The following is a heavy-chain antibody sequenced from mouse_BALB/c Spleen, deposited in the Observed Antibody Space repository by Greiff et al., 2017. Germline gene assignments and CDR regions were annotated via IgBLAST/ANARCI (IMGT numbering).Heavy chain of an antibody. CDR1: GYSITSDYA. V-gene: IGHV3-2*02. CDR2: ISYSGST. Sequence: DVKLQESGPGLVKPSQSLSLTCTVTGYSITSDYAWNWIRQFPGNKLEWMGYISYSGSTSYNPSLKSRISITRDTSKNQFFLQLNSVTTEDTATYYCARTRTGNAMDYWGQGTSVTVSS. D-gene: IGHD4-1*01. J-gene: IGHJ4*01. CDR3: ARTRTGNAMDY.